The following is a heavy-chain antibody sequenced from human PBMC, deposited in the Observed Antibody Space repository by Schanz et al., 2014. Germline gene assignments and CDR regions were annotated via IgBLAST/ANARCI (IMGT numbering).Heavy chain of an antibody. J-gene: IGHJ3*01. V-gene: IGHV3-48*01. CDR2: ISSSSSTI. CDR1: GFTFTTYA. D-gene: IGHD3-22*01. Sequence: DVQLLESGGGLVQPGESLRLSCAASGFTFTTYAMTWVRQAPGKGLEWVSYISSSSSTIYYADSVKGRFTISRDNAKNSLYLQMNSLRAEDTGVYYCARGREVVAKIFDVWGQGTMVTVSS. CDR3: ARGREVVAKIFDV.